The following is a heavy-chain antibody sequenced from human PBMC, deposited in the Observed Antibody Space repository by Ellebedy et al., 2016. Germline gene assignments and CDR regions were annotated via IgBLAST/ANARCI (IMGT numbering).Heavy chain of an antibody. CDR1: GGSISSSSYY. Sequence: SETLSLTXTVSGGSISSSSYYWGWIRQPPGKGLEWIGSMYYSGSTYYNPSLKSRVTMSIDTSKNQFSLKLSSVTAADTAVYYCARDLVVSGYPSYFDYWGQGTLVTVSS. CDR2: MYYSGST. D-gene: IGHD3-22*01. J-gene: IGHJ4*02. V-gene: IGHV4-39*07. CDR3: ARDLVVSGYPSYFDY.